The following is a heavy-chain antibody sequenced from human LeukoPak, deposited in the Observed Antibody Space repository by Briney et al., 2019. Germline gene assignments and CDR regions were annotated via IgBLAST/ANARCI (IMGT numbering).Heavy chain of an antibody. CDR3: ARVSGFLEWLFPSDYYYMDV. Sequence: ASVKVSCKASGYTFTSYGISWVRQAPGQGLEWMGWIGAYNGNTNYAQKLQGRVTMTTDTSTSTAYMELRSLRSDDTAVYYCARVSGFLEWLFPSDYYYMDVWGKGTTVTVSS. D-gene: IGHD3-3*01. V-gene: IGHV1-18*01. CDR2: IGAYNGNT. J-gene: IGHJ6*03. CDR1: GYTFTSYG.